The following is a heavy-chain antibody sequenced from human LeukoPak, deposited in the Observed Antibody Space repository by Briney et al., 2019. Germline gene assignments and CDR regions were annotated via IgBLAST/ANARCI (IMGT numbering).Heavy chain of an antibody. CDR1: GFTFGDYA. D-gene: IGHD3-3*01. V-gene: IGHV3-49*04. Sequence: GGSLRLSCTASGFTFGDYAMSWVRQAPGKGPEWVGFIRSKAYGGTTEYAASVKGRFTISRDDSKSIAYLQMNSLKTEDTAVYYCTRKGNDFWSGYSGWFDPWGQGTLVTVSS. CDR2: IRSKAYGGTT. CDR3: TRKGNDFWSGYSGWFDP. J-gene: IGHJ5*02.